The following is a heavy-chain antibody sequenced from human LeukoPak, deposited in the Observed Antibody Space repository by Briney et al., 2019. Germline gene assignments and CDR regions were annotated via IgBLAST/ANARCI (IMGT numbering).Heavy chain of an antibody. CDR1: GGSFSGYY. CDR2: IYTSGST. Sequence: SETLSLTCAVYGGSFSGYYWSWIRQPPGKGLEWIGRIYTSGSTNYNPSLKSRVTMSVDTSKNQFSLKLSSVTTADTAVYYCARDPRSRDYFDYWGQGTLVTVSS. V-gene: IGHV4-59*10. CDR3: ARDPRSRDYFDY. J-gene: IGHJ4*02.